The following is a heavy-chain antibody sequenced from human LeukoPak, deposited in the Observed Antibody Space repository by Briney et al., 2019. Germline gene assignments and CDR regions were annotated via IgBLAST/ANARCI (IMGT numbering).Heavy chain of an antibody. CDR2: VRSSSSTI. Sequence: GGSLRLSCAASGFTFSSYSMNWVRQAPGKGLEWVSYVRSSSSTIYYADSVKGRFTISTDNANNSLYLQMNSLRAEDTAVYYCARSLRNAFDIWGQGTMVTVSS. V-gene: IGHV3-48*01. CDR1: GFTFSSYS. CDR3: ARSLRNAFDI. D-gene: IGHD3-3*01. J-gene: IGHJ3*02.